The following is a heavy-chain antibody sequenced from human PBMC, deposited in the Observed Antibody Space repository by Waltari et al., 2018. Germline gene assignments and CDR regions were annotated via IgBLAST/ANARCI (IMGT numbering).Heavy chain of an antibody. J-gene: IGHJ4*02. V-gene: IGHV4-59*01. CDR1: GGSISSYY. CDR2: IYYSGST. CDR3: ARGGGVGYCSGGSCSNSGYFDY. D-gene: IGHD2-15*01. Sequence: QVQLQESGPGLVKPSETLSLTCTVSGGSISSYYWSWIRQPPGKGLEWIGYIYYSGSTNYNPSLKSRVTISVDTSKNQFSLKLSSVTAADTAVYYCARGGGVGYCSGGSCSNSGYFDYWGQGTLVTVSS.